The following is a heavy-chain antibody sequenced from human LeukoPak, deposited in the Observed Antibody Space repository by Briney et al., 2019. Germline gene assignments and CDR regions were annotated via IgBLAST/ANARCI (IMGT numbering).Heavy chain of an antibody. CDR2: IYHSGST. J-gene: IGHJ4*02. CDR1: GGSIRSYY. V-gene: IGHV4-59*08. Sequence: PETLSLTCTVSGGSIRSYYWSWIRQPPGKGLEWIGYIYHSGSTDYNPSLKSRVTISVDTSMNQFSLELTSVTAADTAVYYCARRGQRLDFDYWGQGTLVTVPT. D-gene: IGHD6-25*01. CDR3: ARRGQRLDFDY.